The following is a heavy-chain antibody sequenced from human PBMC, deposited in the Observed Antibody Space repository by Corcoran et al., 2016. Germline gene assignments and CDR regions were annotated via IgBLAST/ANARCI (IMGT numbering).Heavy chain of an antibody. V-gene: IGHV4-4*07. D-gene: IGHD3-10*01. Sequence: QVQLQESGPGLVKPSETLSLTCTVSGGSISSYYWNWIRQPAGKGLEWIGRIYTSGSTNYNPSLKSRVIMSVDTTRNQFSLKLSSVTAADTAVYYCARELVYGSGRGWFDPWGQGTLVTVSS. CDR1: GGSISSYY. J-gene: IGHJ5*02. CDR2: IYTSGST. CDR3: ARELVYGSGRGWFDP.